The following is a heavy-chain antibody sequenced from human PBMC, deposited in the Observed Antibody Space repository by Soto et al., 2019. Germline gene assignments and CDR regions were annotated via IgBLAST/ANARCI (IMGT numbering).Heavy chain of an antibody. V-gene: IGHV4-59*07. D-gene: IGHD2-15*01. CDR1: GGSITPYY. J-gene: IGHJ3*01. CDR2: VSYSGKT. Sequence: QVQLQESGPGLVKTSDTLSLTCTVSGGSITPYYWSWIRQPPGVGLEWIGYVSYSGKTGYNPSLKSRVSMSIDTSKNEFSLKLTSLTAADAATYYCARQQYTVVTAFDVWGQGTTVAVSS. CDR3: ARQQYTVVTAFDV.